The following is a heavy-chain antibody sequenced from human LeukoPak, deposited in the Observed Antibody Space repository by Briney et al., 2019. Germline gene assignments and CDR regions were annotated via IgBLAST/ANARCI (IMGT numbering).Heavy chain of an antibody. CDR1: GFTFSSYE. CDR3: AREGYYDSRDAFDI. CDR2: ISSSGSTI. Sequence: GGSLRLSCAASGFTFSSYEMNWVRQAPGKGLEWVSYISSSGSTIYYADSVKGPFTISRDNAKNSLYLQMNSPRAEDTAVYYCAREGYYDSRDAFDIWGQGTMVTVPS. V-gene: IGHV3-48*03. D-gene: IGHD3-22*01. J-gene: IGHJ3*02.